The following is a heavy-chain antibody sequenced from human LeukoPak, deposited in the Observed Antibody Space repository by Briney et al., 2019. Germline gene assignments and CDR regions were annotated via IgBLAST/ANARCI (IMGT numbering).Heavy chain of an antibody. D-gene: IGHD1-26*01. Sequence: SVKVSCKASGGTFSSYTITWVRQAPGQGLEWMGRIIPMLGIANYAQKFQGRVTITADKSTSTAYMELNSLRSEDTAVYYYARNSGSYYALDCWGQGTLVTVSS. J-gene: IGHJ4*02. CDR3: ARNSGSYYALDC. CDR2: IIPMLGIA. CDR1: GGTFSSYT. V-gene: IGHV1-69*02.